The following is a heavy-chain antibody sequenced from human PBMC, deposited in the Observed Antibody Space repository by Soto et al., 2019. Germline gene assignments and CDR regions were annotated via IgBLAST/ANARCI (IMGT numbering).Heavy chain of an antibody. V-gene: IGHV4-31*03. CDR3: ARVGILTGYYIGSLDP. CDR2: IYYSVST. Sequence: PSETLSLTCTVSGGSISSGGYYWSWIRQHPGKGLEWIGYIYYSVSTYYNPSLKIRVTISVDTSKNQFSLKLSSVTAGDTAVDYCARVGILTGYYIGSLDPWGQGTRLTVSS. J-gene: IGHJ5*02. D-gene: IGHD3-9*01. CDR1: GGSISSGGYY.